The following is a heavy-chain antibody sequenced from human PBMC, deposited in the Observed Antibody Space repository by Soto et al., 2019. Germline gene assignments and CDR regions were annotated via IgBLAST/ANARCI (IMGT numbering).Heavy chain of an antibody. D-gene: IGHD3-10*02. V-gene: IGHV4-59*01. Sequence: QVQLQESGPGLVKPSETLSLTCTVSGGSISSYYWSWIRQPPGKGLEWIGFIFYSGSTSYNPSLKSRGTISIDTSAYQSSLKLNSVTAADTAVYYCASMIGDPVLSFDSWGQGTLVAVSS. CDR1: GGSISSYY. CDR3: ASMIGDPVLSFDS. CDR2: IFYSGST. J-gene: IGHJ5*01.